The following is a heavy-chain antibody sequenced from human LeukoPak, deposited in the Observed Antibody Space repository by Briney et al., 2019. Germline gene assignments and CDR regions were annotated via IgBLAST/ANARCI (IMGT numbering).Heavy chain of an antibody. J-gene: IGHJ5*02. D-gene: IGHD6-13*01. Sequence: SETLSLTCTVSGDSISSSSYYWGWIRQPPGKGLEWIGSIYYSGSTYYNPSLNSRVTISVDTSRNQFSLKLSSVAAADTAVYYCARHHYLAGYINWFDPWGQGTLVTVSS. V-gene: IGHV4-39*01. CDR3: ARHHYLAGYINWFDP. CDR1: GDSISSSSYY. CDR2: IYYSGST.